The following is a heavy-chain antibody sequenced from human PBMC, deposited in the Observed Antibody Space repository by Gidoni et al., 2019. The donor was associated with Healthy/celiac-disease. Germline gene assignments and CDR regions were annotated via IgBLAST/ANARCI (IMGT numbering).Heavy chain of an antibody. V-gene: IGHV4-34*01. J-gene: IGHJ4*02. CDR2: INHSGST. CDR3: ARGFRYYDSSAIKY. Sequence: QVQLQQWGAGLLKPSETLSLTCAVYGGSFSGYYWSWIRQPPGKGLEWIGEINHSGSTNYNPSLKSRVTISVDTSKNQFSLKLSSVTAADTAVYYCARGFRYYDSSAIKYWGQGTLVTVSS. D-gene: IGHD3-22*01. CDR1: GGSFSGYY.